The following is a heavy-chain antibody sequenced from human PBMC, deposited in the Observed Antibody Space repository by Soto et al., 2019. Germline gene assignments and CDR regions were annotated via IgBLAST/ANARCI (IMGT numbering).Heavy chain of an antibody. Sequence: QVQLVESGGGLVKPGGSLRLSCAASGFSFGDSYMSWIRQSAGKGLEWLSYISGGSSYTKYAESVKGRFTISRDNARRSLFLQVNGLRADDTATYYCAKTRVADSGYYFDHWGQGTMVTVSS. V-gene: IGHV3-11*05. CDR2: ISGGSSYT. CDR3: AKTRVADSGYYFDH. CDR1: GFSFGDSY. D-gene: IGHD3-10*01. J-gene: IGHJ4*02.